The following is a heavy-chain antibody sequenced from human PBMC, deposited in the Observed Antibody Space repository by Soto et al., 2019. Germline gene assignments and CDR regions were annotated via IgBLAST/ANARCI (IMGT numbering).Heavy chain of an antibody. CDR3: AKADTGPEFDY. J-gene: IGHJ4*02. CDR1: GFTFSNYA. Sequence: PGGALRVSCAASGFTFSNYAMSWVRQAPGTGLEWVSSVSDSGGSIYYADSVKGRFTISRDNSKKTLFLQMNSLRAEDTATYYCAKADTGPEFDYWGQGTLVTVS. V-gene: IGHV3-23*01. CDR2: VSDSGGSI.